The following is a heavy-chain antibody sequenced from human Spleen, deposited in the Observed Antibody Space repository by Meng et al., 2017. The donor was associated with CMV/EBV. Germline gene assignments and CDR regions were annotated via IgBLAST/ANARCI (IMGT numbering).Heavy chain of an antibody. CDR2: INDSGST. V-gene: IGHV4-61*08. CDR1: SVSSGGYF. J-gene: IGHJ4*02. CDR3: ARGGHYYDRSGYWGRFDN. D-gene: IGHD3-22*01. Sequence: SVSSGGYFWSWIRQPPGKGLEWIADINDSGSTNYIPALKSRVSVSVDMAKNQFSLKLTSVTAADTAVYYCARGGHYYDRSGYWGRFDNWGQGTLVTVSS.